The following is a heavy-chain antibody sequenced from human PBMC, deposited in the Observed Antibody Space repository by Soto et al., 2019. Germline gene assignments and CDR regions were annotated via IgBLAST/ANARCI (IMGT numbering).Heavy chain of an antibody. Sequence: PSETLSLTCSVYCGSLSGYYWSFIRHPPGNGLYWIGEINHSGSTNYNPSLKSRVTISVDTSKNQFSLKLSSVTAADTAVYYCARGNSGRGYYDSSGYPYFDYWGQGTLVTVSS. CDR2: INHSGST. CDR1: CGSLSGYY. V-gene: IGHV4-34*01. CDR3: ARGNSGRGYYDSSGYPYFDY. J-gene: IGHJ4*02. D-gene: IGHD3-22*01.